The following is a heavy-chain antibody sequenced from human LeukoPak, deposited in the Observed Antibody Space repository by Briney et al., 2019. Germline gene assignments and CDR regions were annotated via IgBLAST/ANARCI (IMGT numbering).Heavy chain of an antibody. V-gene: IGHV4-59*06. J-gene: IGHJ6*03. D-gene: IGHD3-3*01. CDR2: IYYSGST. CDR3: AQGGILEWDMDV. Sequence: SVTLSLTCTVSGGSISSYYWGWIRQPPGKGLEWIGYIYYSGSTYYNPSLKSRVTISVDTSKNQFSLKLSSVTAADTAVYYCAQGGILEWDMDVWGKGTTVTVSS. CDR1: GGSISSYY.